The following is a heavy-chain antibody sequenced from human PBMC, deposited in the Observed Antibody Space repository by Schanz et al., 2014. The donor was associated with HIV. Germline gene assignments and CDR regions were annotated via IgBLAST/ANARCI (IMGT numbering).Heavy chain of an antibody. Sequence: QVQLQESGPGVVKPSETLSLTCIVSGGSISNYYWSWIRQPPGKGLEWIGEINHSGSTNYNPSLKRRVPISVDTSKTRFSRRLSSVTAADTAVYYCARGVRRDCRTPDCNTGWFDPWGQGTLVTVSS. CDR3: ARGVRRDCRTPDCNTGWFDP. CDR2: INHSGST. CDR1: GGSISNYY. V-gene: IGHV4-59*12. D-gene: IGHD2-15*01. J-gene: IGHJ5*02.